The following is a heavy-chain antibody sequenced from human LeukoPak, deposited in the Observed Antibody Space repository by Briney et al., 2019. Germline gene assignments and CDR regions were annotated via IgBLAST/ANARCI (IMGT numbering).Heavy chain of an antibody. Sequence: GASVKVSCKVSGYTFTSYGISWVRQAPGQGLEWMGIINPSGGSTSYAQKFQGRVTMTRDTSTSTVYMELSSLRSEDTAVYYCAREWGGPSGSYFVDYWGQGTLVTVSS. J-gene: IGHJ4*02. D-gene: IGHD1-26*01. CDR1: GYTFTSYG. CDR2: INPSGGST. V-gene: IGHV1-46*01. CDR3: AREWGGPSGSYFVDY.